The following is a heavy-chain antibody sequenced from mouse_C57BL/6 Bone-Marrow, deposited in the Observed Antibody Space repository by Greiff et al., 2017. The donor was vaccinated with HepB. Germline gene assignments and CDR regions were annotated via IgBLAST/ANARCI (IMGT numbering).Heavy chain of an antibody. J-gene: IGHJ1*03. CDR3: ARLGTTVVPWYFDA. V-gene: IGHV5-6*01. D-gene: IGHD1-1*01. CDR2: ISSGGSYT. Sequence: LEWVATISSGGSYTYYPDSVKGRFTISRDNAKNTLYLQMSSLKSEDTAMYYCARLGTTVVPWYFDAWGTGTTVTVSS.